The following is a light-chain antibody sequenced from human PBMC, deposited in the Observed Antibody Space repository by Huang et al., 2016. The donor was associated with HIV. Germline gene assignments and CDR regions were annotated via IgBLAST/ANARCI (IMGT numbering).Light chain of an antibody. J-gene: IGKJ3*01. CDR2: VAS. Sequence: EIVLTQSPGTLSLSPGERATLSCRARQSISSSYLAWDQQKPGQAPRLLVYVASSRAAGNPDRFSGSGSGTDFTLTISRLEPEDFAVYYCQQYGSSPLFTFGPGTKVDIK. CDR3: QQYGSSPLFT. V-gene: IGKV3-20*01. CDR1: QSISSSY.